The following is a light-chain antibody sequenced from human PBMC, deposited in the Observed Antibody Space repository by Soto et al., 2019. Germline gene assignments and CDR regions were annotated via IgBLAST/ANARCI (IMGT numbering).Light chain of an antibody. CDR2: GAS. Sequence: EIVLTQFPGTLSLSPGERATLSCRASQSLSSSYLAWYQQKPGQAPRLLIYGASSRATGIPDRFSGSGSGTEFSLTISRLEPEDFAVYYCQQYGSSPTLTFGGGTKVEIK. J-gene: IGKJ4*01. CDR1: QSLSSSY. CDR3: QQYGSSPTLT. V-gene: IGKV3-20*01.